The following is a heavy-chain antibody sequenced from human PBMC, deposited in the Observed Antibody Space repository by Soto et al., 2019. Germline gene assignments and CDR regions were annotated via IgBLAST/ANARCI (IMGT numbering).Heavy chain of an antibody. Sequence: QVQLQESGPGLVKPSETLSLTCTVSGGSVSSDSYYWSWIRQPPGKGLEWIGYIYYSGSTNYNPSLKSRVTVSVDASKNQFSLKLSSVTAADTAVYYCARDQWLAPPYYYYYGMDVWGQGTTVTVSS. D-gene: IGHD6-19*01. V-gene: IGHV4-61*01. CDR3: ARDQWLAPPYYYYYGMDV. CDR2: IYYSGST. CDR1: GGSVSSDSYY. J-gene: IGHJ6*02.